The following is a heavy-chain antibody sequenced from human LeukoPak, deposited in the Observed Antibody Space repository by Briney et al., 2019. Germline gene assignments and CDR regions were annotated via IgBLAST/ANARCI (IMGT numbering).Heavy chain of an antibody. CDR1: GGSISSSSYY. CDR3: ARQTGSGLFILP. CDR2: VYYSGST. V-gene: IGHV4-39*01. D-gene: IGHD3/OR15-3a*01. J-gene: IGHJ4*02. Sequence: SETLSLTCTVSGGSISSSSYYWGWIRQPPGKGLEWIGSVYYSGSTYYNASLKSQVSISIDTSKNQFSLRLTSVTAADTAVYYCARQTGSGLFILPGGQGTLVTVSS.